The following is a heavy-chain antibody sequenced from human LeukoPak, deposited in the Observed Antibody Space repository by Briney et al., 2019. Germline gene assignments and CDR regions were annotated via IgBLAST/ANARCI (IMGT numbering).Heavy chain of an antibody. CDR2: IYYSGST. V-gene: IGHV4-59*01. Sequence: SETLSLTCTVSGGSISSYYWSWIRQPPGKGLEWIGYIYYSGSTNYNPSLKSRVTISVDTSKNQFSLKLSSVTAADTAVYYCARGPLDSSYYFDYWGQGTLVTVSS. CDR1: GGSISSYY. CDR3: ARGPLDSSYYFDY. J-gene: IGHJ4*02. D-gene: IGHD3-9*01.